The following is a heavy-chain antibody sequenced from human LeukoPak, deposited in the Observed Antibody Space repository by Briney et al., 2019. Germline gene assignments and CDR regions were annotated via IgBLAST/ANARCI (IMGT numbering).Heavy chain of an antibody. V-gene: IGHV4-59*08. D-gene: IGHD3-16*02. CDR2: IYYSGST. J-gene: IGHJ6*02. CDR3: ARGIGGSDYYGMDV. Sequence: SETLSLTCTVSGGSISSYYWSWIRQPPGKGLEWIGYIYYSGSTDYNPSLKSRVTISVDTSKNQFSLKLSSVTAADTAVYCCARGIGGSDYYGMDVWGQGTTVTVSS. CDR1: GGSISSYY.